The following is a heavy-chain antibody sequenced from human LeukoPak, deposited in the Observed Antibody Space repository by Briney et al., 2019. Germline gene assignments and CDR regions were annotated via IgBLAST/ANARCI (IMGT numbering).Heavy chain of an antibody. CDR1: GYSFTNYW. J-gene: IGHJ3*01. Sequence: GQSLKISCKGSGYSFTNYWIGWVRQMPGEGLEWMGIIYPGDSDTRYNPSFQGQVTISADKSINTAYLQWSSLKASDTAMYYCARQIDGGCPEGLFDYLGQGTMVNVSS. CDR3: ARQIDGGCPEGLFDY. D-gene: IGHD4-23*01. CDR2: IYPGDSDT. V-gene: IGHV5-51*01.